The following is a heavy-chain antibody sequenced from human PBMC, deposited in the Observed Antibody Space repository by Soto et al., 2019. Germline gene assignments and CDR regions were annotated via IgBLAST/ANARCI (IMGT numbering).Heavy chain of an antibody. V-gene: IGHV4-4*07. Sequence: QVQLQESGPGLVKPSETLSLTCTVSGGSISSYYWSWIRQPAGKGLEWIGRIYTSGSTNYNPSLKSRVTMYVATSKTQYSLKLSSVTAADTAVYYCERDAAYSYGSGVDYWGQGTLVTAFS. CDR3: ERDAAYSYGSGVDY. CDR1: GGSISSYY. CDR2: IYTSGST. D-gene: IGHD5-18*01. J-gene: IGHJ4*02.